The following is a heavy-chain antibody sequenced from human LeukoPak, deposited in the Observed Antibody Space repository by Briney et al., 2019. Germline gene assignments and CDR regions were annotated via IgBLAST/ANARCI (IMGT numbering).Heavy chain of an antibody. D-gene: IGHD3-22*01. J-gene: IGHJ5*02. Sequence: SGPTLVNPTQTLTLTCTFSGFSLSTSGVGVGWIRQPPGRTLEWLAVIYWSDDNRYGPSLKSRLTITKDTSKNQVVLTMTHMDPVDTATYYCAHTDSSGYLNWFDPWGQGSLVTVSS. CDR2: IYWSDDN. CDR3: AHTDSSGYLNWFDP. CDR1: GFSLSTSGVG. V-gene: IGHV2-5*01.